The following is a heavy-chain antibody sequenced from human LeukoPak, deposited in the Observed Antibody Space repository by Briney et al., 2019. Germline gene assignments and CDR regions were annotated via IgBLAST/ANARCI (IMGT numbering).Heavy chain of an antibody. CDR3: ARGAYSSGWAYFDH. CDR1: GFTFSDYS. Sequence: GGSLRLSCATSGFTFSDYSMNWVRQAPGKGLEWVSYISFSVNTKYYGDSVKGRFTISRDNAKNSLYLHMDSLRAEDTAVYYCARGAYSSGWAYFDHWGQGTLVTVSS. D-gene: IGHD6-19*01. CDR2: ISFSVNTK. J-gene: IGHJ4*02. V-gene: IGHV3-48*04.